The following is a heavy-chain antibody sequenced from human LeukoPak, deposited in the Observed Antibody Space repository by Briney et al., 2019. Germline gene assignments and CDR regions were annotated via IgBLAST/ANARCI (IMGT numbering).Heavy chain of an antibody. CDR1: GYSFTSYW. Sequence: GESLKISCKGSGYSFTSYWIGWVRQMPGKGLEWMGIIYPGDSDTRYSPSFQGQVTISADKSISTAYLQWSSLKASDTAMYYCARLPTKDLPAASHFQHWGQGTLVTVSS. J-gene: IGHJ1*01. CDR3: ARLPTKDLPAASHFQH. D-gene: IGHD2-2*01. V-gene: IGHV5-51*01. CDR2: IYPGDSDT.